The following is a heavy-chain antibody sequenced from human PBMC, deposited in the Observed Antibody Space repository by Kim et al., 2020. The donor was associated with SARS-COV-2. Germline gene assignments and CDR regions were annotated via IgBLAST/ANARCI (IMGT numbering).Heavy chain of an antibody. J-gene: IGHJ4*02. CDR2: ISGSGGST. CDR3: GVVRGVIITGGFDY. CDR1: GFTFSSYA. D-gene: IGHD3-10*01. V-gene: IGHV3-23*01. Sequence: GGSLRLSCAASGFTFSSYAMSWVRQAPGKGLEWVSAISGSGGSTYYADSVKGRFTISRDNSKNTLYLQMNSLRAEDTAVYYCGVVRGVIITGGFDYWGQGTLVTVSS.